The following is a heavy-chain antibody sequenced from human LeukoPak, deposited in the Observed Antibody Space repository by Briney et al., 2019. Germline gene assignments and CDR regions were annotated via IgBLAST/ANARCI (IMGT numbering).Heavy chain of an antibody. D-gene: IGHD3-3*01. Sequence: GGSLRLSCAASGFTFSSYAMSWVRQAPGKGREWVSAISGSGSTYYADSVKGRFTISRDNSKNTLYLQMNSLRAEDTAVYYCARDAYDFWSVVWDFDYWGQGTLVTVSS. V-gene: IGHV3-23*01. CDR3: ARDAYDFWSVVWDFDY. CDR2: ISGSGST. J-gene: IGHJ4*02. CDR1: GFTFSSYA.